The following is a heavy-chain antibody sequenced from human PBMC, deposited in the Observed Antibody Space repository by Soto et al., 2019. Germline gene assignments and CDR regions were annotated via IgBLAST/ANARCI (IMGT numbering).Heavy chain of an antibody. Sequence: EVQLVESGGGLVQPGGSLRLSCAASGFILSSHWMHWVRLAPGKGLVWVSRLHNDGRTTSYADSVKGRFTISRNNAKNTLFPQINSLRAEDKAVYYCTKECPTAIGGGYSYSYGMDVWGQGTTVTVSS. CDR1: GFILSSHW. V-gene: IGHV3-74*01. J-gene: IGHJ6*02. D-gene: IGHD5-18*01. CDR3: TKECPTAIGGGYSYSYGMDV. CDR2: LHNDGRTT.